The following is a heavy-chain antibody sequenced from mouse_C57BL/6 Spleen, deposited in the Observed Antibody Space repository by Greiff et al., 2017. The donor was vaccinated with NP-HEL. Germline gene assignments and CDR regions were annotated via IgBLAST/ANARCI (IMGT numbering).Heavy chain of an antibody. CDR3: ARGRGIDY. CDR2: IYPGSGST. Sequence: QVHVKQSGAELVKPGASVKMSCKASGYTFTSYWITWVKQRPGQGLEWIGDIYPGSGSTNYNEKFKSKATLTVDTSSSTAYMQLSSLTSEDSAVYYCARGRGIDYWGQGTTLTVSS. J-gene: IGHJ2*01. V-gene: IGHV1-55*01. CDR1: GYTFTSYW.